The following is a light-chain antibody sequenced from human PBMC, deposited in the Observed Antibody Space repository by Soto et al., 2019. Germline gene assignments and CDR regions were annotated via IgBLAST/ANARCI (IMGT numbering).Light chain of an antibody. CDR1: SSDVVNYDF. J-gene: IGLJ2*01. CDR2: EVS. V-gene: IGLV2-8*01. CDR3: SSYAGSNNLV. Sequence: QSALTQPPSASGSPGPSVTISCTGPSSDVVNYDFVSWYQQHPGKAPKLMIYEVSKRPSGVPDRFSGSKSGNTASLTVSGLQAEDEADYYCSSYAGSNNLVFGGGTKLTVL.